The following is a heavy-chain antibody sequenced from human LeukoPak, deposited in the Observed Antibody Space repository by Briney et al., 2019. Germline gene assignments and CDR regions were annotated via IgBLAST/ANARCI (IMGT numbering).Heavy chain of an antibody. CDR3: AKVLGSSSWYGGNWFDP. Sequence: GGSLRLSCAASGFTFSSYGMHWVRQAPGKGLEWVAFIRYDGSNKYYADSVKGRFTISRGNSKNTLYLQMNSLRAEDTAVYYCAKVLGSSSWYGGNWFDPWGQGTLVTVSS. CDR2: IRYDGSNK. CDR1: GFTFSSYG. J-gene: IGHJ5*02. V-gene: IGHV3-30*02. D-gene: IGHD6-13*01.